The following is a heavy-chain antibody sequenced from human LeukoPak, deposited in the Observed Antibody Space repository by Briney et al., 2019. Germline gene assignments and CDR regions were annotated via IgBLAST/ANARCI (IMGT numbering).Heavy chain of an antibody. V-gene: IGHV4-38-2*02. CDR3: AREGDWFDP. Sequence: SETLSLTCTVSGYSISSGYYWGWIRQPPGKGLEWIGCIYHSGSTYYNPSLKSRVTISLDTSKNQFSLKLSSVTAADTAVYYCAREGDWFDPWGQGTLVTVSS. CDR2: IYHSGST. D-gene: IGHD3-16*01. CDR1: GYSISSGYY. J-gene: IGHJ5*02.